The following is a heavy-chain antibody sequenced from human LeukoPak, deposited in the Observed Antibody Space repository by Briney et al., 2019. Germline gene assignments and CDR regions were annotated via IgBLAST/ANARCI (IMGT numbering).Heavy chain of an antibody. CDR1: GYTVTELS. CDR3: AREMATTPSADAFDI. D-gene: IGHD5-24*01. CDR2: FHPEDGET. V-gene: IGHV1-24*01. Sequence: ASVKVSCKVSGYTVTELSMHWVRQSPGKGLEWMGGFHPEDGETIYAQKFQGRVTMTEDTSTDTAYMELSSLRSEDTAVYYCAREMATTPSADAFDIWGQGTMVTVSS. J-gene: IGHJ3*02.